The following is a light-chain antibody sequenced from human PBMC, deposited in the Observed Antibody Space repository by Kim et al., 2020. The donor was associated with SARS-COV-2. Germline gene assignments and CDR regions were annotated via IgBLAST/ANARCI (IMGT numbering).Light chain of an antibody. CDR3: QQYGGSPYT. J-gene: IGKJ2*01. Sequence: PGERATLSCRASQSVDSNYLAWYQQKPGQAPRLVISTASSRATGIPERFSGSGSGTDFRLSISRLEPEDFAVYYCQQYGGSPYTFGQGTKLE. CDR2: TAS. V-gene: IGKV3-20*01. CDR1: QSVDSNY.